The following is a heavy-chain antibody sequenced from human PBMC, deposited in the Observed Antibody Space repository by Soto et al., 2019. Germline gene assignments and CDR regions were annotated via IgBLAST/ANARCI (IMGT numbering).Heavy chain of an antibody. CDR3: ARGHVVPAAMDYYYYMDV. CDR1: GYTFTSYA. J-gene: IGHJ6*03. D-gene: IGHD2-2*01. CDR2: INAGNGNT. V-gene: IGHV1-3*01. Sequence: ASVKVSCKASGYTFTSYAMHWVRQAPGQRLEWMGWINAGNGNTKYSQKFQGRVTITRDTSASTAYMELSSLRSEDTAVYYCARGHVVPAAMDYYYYMDVWGKGTTVTVSS.